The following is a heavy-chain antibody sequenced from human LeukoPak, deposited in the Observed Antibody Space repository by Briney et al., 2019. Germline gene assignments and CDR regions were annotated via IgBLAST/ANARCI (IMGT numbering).Heavy chain of an antibody. CDR2: INWNGGST. D-gene: IGHD6-19*01. CDR3: ARDPTIAVAGPAGY. CDR1: GFTFDDYG. J-gene: IGHJ4*02. V-gene: IGHV3-20*04. Sequence: GGSLRLSCAASGFTFDDYGMSWVRQAPGKGLEWVSGINWNGGSTGYADSVKGRFTISRDNAKNSLYLQTNSLRAEDTALYYCARDPTIAVAGPAGYWGQGTLVTVSS.